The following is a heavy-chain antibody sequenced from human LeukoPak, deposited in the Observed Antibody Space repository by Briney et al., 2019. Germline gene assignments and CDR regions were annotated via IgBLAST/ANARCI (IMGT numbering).Heavy chain of an antibody. CDR2: INLDGSVR. CDR3: ATSDDSSGSD. J-gene: IGHJ4*02. V-gene: IGHV3-7*01. CDR1: GYTFSGYW. D-gene: IGHD3-22*01. Sequence: GGSLSPSSAAPGYTFSGYWMSWVRQALGKGLEWVANINLDGSVRHYVDSARGRFTISRDNAKNSLYLQMNSLRAEDTALYYCATSDDSSGSDWGQGTLVTVSS.